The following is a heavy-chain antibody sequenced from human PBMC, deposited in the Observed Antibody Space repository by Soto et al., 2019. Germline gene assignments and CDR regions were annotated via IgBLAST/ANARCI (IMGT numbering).Heavy chain of an antibody. CDR1: GGTFSSYT. V-gene: IGHV1-69*02. CDR3: AGGATSGWPFLY. CDR2: IIPILGIA. J-gene: IGHJ4*02. Sequence: SVKVSCKASGGTFSSYTISWVRQAPGQGLEWMGRIIPILGIANYAQKFQGRVTITADTSASTVYMELGSLTSEDTAVYYCAGGATSGWPFLYWGQGSLVTVSS. D-gene: IGHD2-2*01.